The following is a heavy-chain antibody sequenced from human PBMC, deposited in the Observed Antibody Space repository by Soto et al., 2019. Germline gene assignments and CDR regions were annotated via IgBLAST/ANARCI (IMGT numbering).Heavy chain of an antibody. Sequence: GGSLRLSCAASGFTFSNAWMNWVRQAPGKGLEWVGRIKSKTDGGTTDYAAPVKGRFTISRDDSKNTLYLQMNSLKTEDTAVYYCTTGYSSGWYYYYYYYGMDVWGQGTTVTVSS. CDR2: IKSKTDGGTT. CDR1: GFTFSNAW. D-gene: IGHD6-19*01. CDR3: TTGYSSGWYYYYYYYGMDV. J-gene: IGHJ6*02. V-gene: IGHV3-15*07.